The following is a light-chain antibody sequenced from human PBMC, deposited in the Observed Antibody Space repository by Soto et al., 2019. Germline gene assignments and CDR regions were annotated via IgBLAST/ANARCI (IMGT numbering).Light chain of an antibody. V-gene: IGLV2-14*01. CDR2: DVS. CDR1: SSDVGGYTY. J-gene: IGLJ1*01. CDR3: SSYTSSSTLV. Sequence: QSALTQPASVSGSPGQSITISCTGTSSDVGGYTYVSWYQQHPGKAPKLMIYDVSNRPSGDSNRFSGSKSGNTASLTISGLQAEDEADYYCSSYTSSSTLVFGTGTKLTVL.